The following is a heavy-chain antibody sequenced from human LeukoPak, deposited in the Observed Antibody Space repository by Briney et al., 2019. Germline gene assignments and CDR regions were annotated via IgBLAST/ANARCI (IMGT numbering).Heavy chain of an antibody. CDR1: GYTFTSYA. V-gene: IGHV1-3*01. Sequence: ASVKVSCKASGYTFTSYAMHWVRQAPGQRLEWMGWINAGNGNTKYSQKFQGRVTITRDTSASTAYMELSSLRSEDTAVHYCARVTPYYDFDYWGQGTLVTVSS. D-gene: IGHD3-3*01. CDR3: ARVTPYYDFDY. J-gene: IGHJ4*02. CDR2: INAGNGNT.